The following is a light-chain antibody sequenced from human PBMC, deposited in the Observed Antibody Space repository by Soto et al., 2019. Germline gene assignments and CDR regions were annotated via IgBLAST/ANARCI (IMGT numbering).Light chain of an antibody. CDR1: SSDVGGYNY. J-gene: IGLJ3*02. CDR3: CSYAGSYTWV. CDR2: DVN. V-gene: IGLV2-11*01. Sequence: QSVLTQPRSVSGSPGQSVTISCTGTSSDVGGYNYVSWYQQHPGKAPKLMIYDVNKRPSGVPDRFSGSKSGNTASLTISGLQDEDEADYYCCSYAGSYTWVFGGGTKVTVL.